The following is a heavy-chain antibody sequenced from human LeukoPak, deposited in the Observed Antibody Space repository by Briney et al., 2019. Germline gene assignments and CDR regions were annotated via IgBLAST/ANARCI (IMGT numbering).Heavy chain of an antibody. D-gene: IGHD3-16*01. CDR1: GVSITGHY. CDR3: ARLHALGAEEFDP. J-gene: IGHJ5*02. CDR2: IHYTGST. Sequence: SSETLSLTCTVSGVSITGHYWSWIRQPPGKGLEWIGYIHYTGSTNYNPSLNSRITMSVDTPNNQFSLRLTSVTATDTAVYYCARLHALGAEEFDPWGQGALVTVSS. V-gene: IGHV4-59*11.